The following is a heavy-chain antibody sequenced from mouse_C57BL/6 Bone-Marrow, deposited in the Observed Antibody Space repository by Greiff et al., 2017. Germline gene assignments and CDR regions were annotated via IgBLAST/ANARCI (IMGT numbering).Heavy chain of an antibody. CDR3: ERNDGYLAWFAY. CDR2: IYPGSGST. J-gene: IGHJ3*01. Sequence: QVQLQQPGAELVKPGASVKMYCKASGYTFTSYWITWVKQRPGQGLEWIGDIYPGSGSTNYNEKFKSKATLTVDTSSSTAYMQLSNLTSEDSAVYYGERNDGYLAWFAYWGQGTLVTVSA. CDR1: GYTFTSYW. D-gene: IGHD2-3*01. V-gene: IGHV1-55*01.